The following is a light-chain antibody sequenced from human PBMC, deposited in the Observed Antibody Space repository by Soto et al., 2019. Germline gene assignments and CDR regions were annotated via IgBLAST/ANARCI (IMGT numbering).Light chain of an antibody. J-gene: IGKJ1*01. CDR2: GAS. CDR1: QSVRSN. Sequence: EIVMTQSPATLSLPPGERATLSCRASQSVRSNLAWYQQKLGQAPRLVIYGASTRATGIPARFSGSGSGTEFTLTISSLQSEDFAVYYCQQYINWPQTFGQGTKVDIK. V-gene: IGKV3-15*01. CDR3: QQYINWPQT.